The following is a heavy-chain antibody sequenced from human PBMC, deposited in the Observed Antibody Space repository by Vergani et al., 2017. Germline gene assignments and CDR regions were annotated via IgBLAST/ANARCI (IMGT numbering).Heavy chain of an antibody. CDR1: GGSISSGSYY. J-gene: IGHJ5*02. D-gene: IGHD3-10*01. CDR3: ARDMRGPVRGIPHNWFDP. CDR2: IYTSGST. V-gene: IGHV4-61*02. Sequence: QVQLQESGPGLVKPSQTLSLTCSVSGGSISSGSYYWSWIRQPAGKGLEWIGRIYTSGSTNYNPSLKSRVTIAVDTSNNQFSLKLSVVTAADSAVYFCARDMRGPVRGIPHNWFDPWGQGTLVTVSS.